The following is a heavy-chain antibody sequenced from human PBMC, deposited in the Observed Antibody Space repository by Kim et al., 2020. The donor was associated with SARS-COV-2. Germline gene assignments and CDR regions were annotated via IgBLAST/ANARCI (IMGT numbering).Heavy chain of an antibody. CDR3: GRDRTPIDY. CDR2: SEK. J-gene: IGHJ4*02. V-gene: IGHV3-7*01. Sequence: SEKYYVDSVKGRFTISRDNAKNSLYLQMNSLRAEDTAVYYCGRDRTPIDYWGQGTLVTVSS.